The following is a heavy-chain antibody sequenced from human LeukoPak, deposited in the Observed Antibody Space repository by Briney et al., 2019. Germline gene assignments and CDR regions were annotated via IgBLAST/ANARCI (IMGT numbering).Heavy chain of an antibody. CDR3: ARDFKDGYSSGWYQN. Sequence: PSETLSLTCTVSGGSISSSSYYWGWIRQPPGKGLEWIGTIYYSGSTYYNASLKSRVTISLHTSKKQFSLRLNSVTAADTAVYYCARDFKDGYSSGWYQNWGPGILVTVSS. CDR1: GGSISSSSYY. CDR2: IYYSGST. D-gene: IGHD6-19*01. V-gene: IGHV4-39*07. J-gene: IGHJ4*02.